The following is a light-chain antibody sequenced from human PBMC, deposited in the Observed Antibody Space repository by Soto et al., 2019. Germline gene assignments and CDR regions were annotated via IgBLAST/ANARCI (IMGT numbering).Light chain of an antibody. CDR1: QGINSW. CDR3: QQANSFPPV. J-gene: IGKJ4*01. V-gene: IGKV1-12*01. Sequence: DIQMTQSPSSVSASVGDRVTITCRASQGINSWLAWYQQKPGKAPKLLIYAASTLQSGVPSRFSGSGSGTDFTLAISSLRPEDSAVYYCQQANSFPPVFGGGTKVEIK. CDR2: AAS.